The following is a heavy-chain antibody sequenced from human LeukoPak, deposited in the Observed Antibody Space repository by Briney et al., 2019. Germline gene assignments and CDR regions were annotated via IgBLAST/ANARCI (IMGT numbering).Heavy chain of an antibody. CDR3: ARAAYSSTWYSRYFDL. CDR1: GFTFSNYA. V-gene: IGHV3-33*01. Sequence: GGSLRLSCAASGFTFSNYAIHWVRQAPGKGLEWVALIWYEGSVKYYVDSVKGRFTISRGNPKNTMYLQMNSLRAEDTAVYYCARAAYSSTWYSRYFDLWGRGTLVTVSS. J-gene: IGHJ2*01. D-gene: IGHD6-13*01. CDR2: IWYEGSVK.